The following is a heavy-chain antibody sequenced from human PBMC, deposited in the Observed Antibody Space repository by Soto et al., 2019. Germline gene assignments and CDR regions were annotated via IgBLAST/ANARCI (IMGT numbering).Heavy chain of an antibody. V-gene: IGHV3-66*01. CDR1: GFTVSSNY. J-gene: IGHJ4*02. CDR2: IYSGGST. D-gene: IGHD4-17*01. Sequence: EVQLVESGGGLVQPGGSLRLSCAASGFTVSSNYMSWVRQAPGKGLEWVPVIYSGGSTYYADSVKGRFTISRDNSKNTLYLQMNSMRAEDTAVYYCASLAPPNGDYAPIPPDYWGQGTLVTVSS. CDR3: ASLAPPNGDYAPIPPDY.